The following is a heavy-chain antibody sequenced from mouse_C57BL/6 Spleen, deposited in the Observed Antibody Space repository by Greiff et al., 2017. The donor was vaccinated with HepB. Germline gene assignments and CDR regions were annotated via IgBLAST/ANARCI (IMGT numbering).Heavy chain of an antibody. V-gene: IGHV3-6*01. Sequence: EVKLVESGPGLVKPSQSLSLTCSVTGYSITSGYYWNWIRQFPGNKLEWMGYISYDGSNNYNPSLKNRISITRDTSKNQFFLKLNSVTTEDTATYYCAREGDYYGSYYFDYWGQGTTLTVSS. CDR3: AREGDYYGSYYFDY. CDR2: ISYDGSN. J-gene: IGHJ2*01. CDR1: GYSITSGYY. D-gene: IGHD1-1*01.